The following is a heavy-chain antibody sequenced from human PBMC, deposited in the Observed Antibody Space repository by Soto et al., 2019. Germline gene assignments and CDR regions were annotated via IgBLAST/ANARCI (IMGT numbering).Heavy chain of an antibody. J-gene: IGHJ6*02. D-gene: IGHD6-19*01. CDR3: ARNPLGIPVAGTPPKIV. CDR1: GFTFSSYS. Sequence: VGSLRLSCAASGFTFSSYSMNWVRQAPGKGLEWVSSISTSSSYIYYGDSVKGRFTISRDNDKNSLYLQMNSLRVEDTAVYYCARNPLGIPVAGTPPKIVWGQGTTVTVSS. V-gene: IGHV3-21*01. CDR2: ISTSSSYI.